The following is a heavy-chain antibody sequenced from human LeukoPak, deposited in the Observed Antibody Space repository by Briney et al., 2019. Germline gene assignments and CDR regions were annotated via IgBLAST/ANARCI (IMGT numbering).Heavy chain of an antibody. CDR1: GGSISSGDYY. J-gene: IGHJ6*04. V-gene: IGHV4-30-4*01. Sequence: SETLSLTCTVSGGSISSGDYYWIWIRQPPGKGLEWIGYIYYSGSTYYNPSLKSRVTISVDTSKNQFSLKLGSVTAADTAVYYCASTFGGVIALYGMDVWGKGTTVTVSS. D-gene: IGHD3-16*02. CDR2: IYYSGST. CDR3: ASTFGGVIALYGMDV.